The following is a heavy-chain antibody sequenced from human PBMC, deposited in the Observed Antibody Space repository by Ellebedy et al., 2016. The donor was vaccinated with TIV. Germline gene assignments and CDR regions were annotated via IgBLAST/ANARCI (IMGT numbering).Heavy chain of an antibody. CDR1: GGSISSGDYY. CDR3: AREVSRITMVRGIIIPNNWFDP. D-gene: IGHD3-10*01. Sequence: SETLSLTXTVSGGSISSGDYYWSWIRQPPGKGLEWIGYTYYSGSTYYNPSLKSRVTISVDTSKNQFSLKLSSVTAADTAVYYCAREVSRITMVRGIIIPNNWFDPWGQGTLVTVSS. CDR2: TYYSGST. V-gene: IGHV4-30-4*01. J-gene: IGHJ5*02.